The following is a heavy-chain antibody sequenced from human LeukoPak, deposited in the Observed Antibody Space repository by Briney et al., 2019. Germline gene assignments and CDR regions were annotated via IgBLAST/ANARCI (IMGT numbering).Heavy chain of an antibody. V-gene: IGHV4-59*01. Sequence: SETLSLTCTVSGGSISSYYWSWIRQPPGKGLEWIGYIYYSGSTNYNPSLKSRVTISVDTSKNQFSLKLGSVTAADTAVYYCASTSIIVVVPAAPEFWFDPWGQGTLVTVSS. CDR3: ASTSIIVVVPAAPEFWFDP. D-gene: IGHD2-2*01. CDR2: IYYSGST. CDR1: GGSISSYY. J-gene: IGHJ5*02.